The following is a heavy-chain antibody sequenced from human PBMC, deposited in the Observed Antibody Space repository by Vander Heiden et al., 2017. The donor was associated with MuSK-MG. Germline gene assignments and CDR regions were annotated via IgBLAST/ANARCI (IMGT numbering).Heavy chain of an antibody. J-gene: IGHJ4*02. Sequence: QLQLQASGPGLVKPSETLSLTCTVSRGSISSSSYYWGWIRQPPGKGLEWSGSIYYSGSTYYNPSLKSRVTISVDTSKNQFSLKLSSVTAADTAVYYCARHVRRQQLAQDYWGQGTLVTVSS. CDR2: IYYSGST. CDR3: ARHVRRQQLAQDY. D-gene: IGHD6-13*01. V-gene: IGHV4-39*01. CDR1: RGSISSSSYY.